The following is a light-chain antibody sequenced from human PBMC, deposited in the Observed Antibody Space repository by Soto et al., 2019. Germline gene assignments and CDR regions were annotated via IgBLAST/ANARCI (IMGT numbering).Light chain of an antibody. J-gene: IGLJ3*02. CDR1: SSNIGNNY. Sequence: QSVLTQPPSVSATPGQKVTISCSGSSSNIGNNYVSWYQQLPGTAPKLLIYENNKRASGIPGRFSGSKSGTSATLGVSGLQTGDEGDYYCATRDSRLSAGVFGGGTTLTVL. V-gene: IGLV1-51*02. CDR2: ENN. CDR3: ATRDSRLSAGV.